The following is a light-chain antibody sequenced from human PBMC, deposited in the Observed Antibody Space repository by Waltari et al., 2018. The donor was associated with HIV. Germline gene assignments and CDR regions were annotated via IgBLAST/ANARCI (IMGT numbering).Light chain of an antibody. CDR3: STWDDRLNGVV. CDR1: TPNIGSSN. CDR2: ADA. J-gene: IGLJ2*01. V-gene: IGLV1-44*01. Sequence: QSVLTQPPSASGTPGQRVTISCSGSTPNIGSSNVNWYQQFSRAAPKLLIYADAHRPSGVPDRFSGSKSGTSASLVISGLQSEDEADYSCSTWDDRLNGVVFGGGTRLTVV.